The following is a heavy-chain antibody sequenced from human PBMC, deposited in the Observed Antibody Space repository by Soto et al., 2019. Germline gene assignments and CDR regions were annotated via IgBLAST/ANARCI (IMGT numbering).Heavy chain of an antibody. CDR2: IYDSGST. V-gene: IGHV4-30-4*01. D-gene: IGHD3-22*01. J-gene: IGHJ4*02. CDR3: ARGDYYEIFDY. CDR1: GGSISSGDYY. Sequence: PSETPSLTCTVSGGSISSGDYYWSWIRQPPGKGLEWIGYIYDSGSTYYNPSLKSRVTISVDTSKNQFSLKLSAVTAADTAVYYCARGDYYEIFDYWGQGTLVTVSS.